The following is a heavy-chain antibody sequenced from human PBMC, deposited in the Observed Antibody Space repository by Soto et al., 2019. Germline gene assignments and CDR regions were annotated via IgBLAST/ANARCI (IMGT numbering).Heavy chain of an antibody. CDR2: INAGNGNT. CDR1: GYTFTSYA. D-gene: IGHD3-22*01. CDR3: ARGYYDSSGYPDY. V-gene: IGHV1-3*01. J-gene: IGHJ4*02. Sequence: GASVKVSCKASGYTFTSYAMHWVRQAPGQRLEWMGWINAGNGNTKYYADSVKGRFTISRDNSKNTLYLQMNSLRAEDTAVYYCARGYYDSSGYPDYWGQGTLVTVSS.